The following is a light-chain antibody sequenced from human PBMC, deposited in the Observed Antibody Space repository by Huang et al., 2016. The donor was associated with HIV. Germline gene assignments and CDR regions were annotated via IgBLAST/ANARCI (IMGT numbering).Light chain of an antibody. CDR3: QHYDNLRT. J-gene: IGKJ1*01. V-gene: IGKV1-33*01. CDR1: QDISHY. Sequence: DIQMTQSPSSLSASVGDRVTITCQASQDISHYLNWYQQKPGKAPKLLIYDASNLETGVSSRFSGSGSGTDFTFTISSLQSEDIATYYCQHYDNLRTFGQGTKVEIK. CDR2: DAS.